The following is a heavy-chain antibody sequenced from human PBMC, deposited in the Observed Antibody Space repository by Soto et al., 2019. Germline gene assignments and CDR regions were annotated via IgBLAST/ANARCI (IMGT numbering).Heavy chain of an antibody. CDR1: DYSISSGYW. J-gene: IGHJ4*01. Sequence: QVQLQESGPGLVKPSGTLSLTCAVSDYSISSGYWWSWVRQPPGKGLEWIGEIHHTGGTKYNPSLKSRVTMSVDKSKNQFSLRVTYVTAADTAVYHCARNGEYYLGFWGHGTLVTVSS. CDR2: IHHTGGT. V-gene: IGHV4-4*02. CDR3: ARNGEYYLGF. D-gene: IGHD4-17*01.